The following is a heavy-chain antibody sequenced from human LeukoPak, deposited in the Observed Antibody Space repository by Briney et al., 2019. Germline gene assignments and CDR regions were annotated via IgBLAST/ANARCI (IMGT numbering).Heavy chain of an antibody. D-gene: IGHD3-10*01. CDR1: GFTVSRDY. CDR3: ARVKTVFTVRGATYHYGMDV. V-gene: IGHV3-66*01. CDR2: IYSGGNT. Sequence: GGSVKLSCAASGFTVSRDYMNWVRQAPGKGLEWVSLIYSGGNTYYADSVKGRFTISRDNSKNTLYLQMNSLRAEDTAVYYCARVKTVFTVRGATYHYGMDVWGQGTTVTV. J-gene: IGHJ6*02.